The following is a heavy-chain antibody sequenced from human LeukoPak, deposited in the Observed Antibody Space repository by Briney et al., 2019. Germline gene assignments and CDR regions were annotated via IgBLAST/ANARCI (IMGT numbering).Heavy chain of an antibody. Sequence: GGSLRLSCAASGFTFSSYWMSWVRQAPGKGLEWVANIKQDGSEKYYVDSVKGRFTISRDNAKNSLYLQMNSLRAEDTAVYYCARAPMLYFGWLSERYGMDVWGQGTAATVSS. CDR2: IKQDGSEK. CDR1: GFTFSSYW. D-gene: IGHD3-9*01. V-gene: IGHV3-7*01. J-gene: IGHJ6*02. CDR3: ARAPMLYFGWLSERYGMDV.